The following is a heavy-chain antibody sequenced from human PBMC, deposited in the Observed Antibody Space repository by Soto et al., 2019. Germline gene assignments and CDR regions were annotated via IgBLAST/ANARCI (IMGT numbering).Heavy chain of an antibody. CDR2: IYYSGST. J-gene: IGHJ4*02. Sequence: SETLSLTCTVSGGSISSGDYYWSWIRQPPGKGLEWIGYIYYSGSTYYNPSLKSRVTISVDTSKNQFSLKLSSVTAADTAVYYCARGDFGVVYDYWGQGTLVTVS. D-gene: IGHD3-3*01. CDR1: GGSISSGDYY. CDR3: ARGDFGVVYDY. V-gene: IGHV4-30-4*01.